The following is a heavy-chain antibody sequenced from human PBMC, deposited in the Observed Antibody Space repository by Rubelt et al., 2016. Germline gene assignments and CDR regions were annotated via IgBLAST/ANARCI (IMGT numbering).Heavy chain of an antibody. V-gene: IGHV3-74*01. J-gene: IGHJ3*02. Sequence: EVQLVESGGGLAQPGGSLRLSCAASGFTFSSYWMHWVRQAPGTGLVWVSRINSDGSSTRYADSVKGRFTISRDNAKNTLYLQMNSLRAEDTAVYYCARSGPDVVVPAAIRVEGDAFDIWGQGTMVTVSS. D-gene: IGHD2-2*02. CDR1: GFTFSSYW. CDR2: INSDGSST. CDR3: ARSGPDVVVPAAIRVEGDAFDI.